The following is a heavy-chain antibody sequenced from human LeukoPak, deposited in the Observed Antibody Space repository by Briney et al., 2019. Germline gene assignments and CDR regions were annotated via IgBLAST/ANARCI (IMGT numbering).Heavy chain of an antibody. CDR1: GFTFSDHA. D-gene: IGHD1-1*01. V-gene: IGHV3-23*01. Sequence: GGSLRLSCAASGFTFSDHAMNWVRQAPGKGLEWVSVISARDGRTYYADSVKGRFTISRDNSKNTLYLHMNSLRADDTAVYYCAKDRNDWNEGFDSWGQGTLVTVSS. CDR3: AKDRNDWNEGFDS. CDR2: ISARDGRT. J-gene: IGHJ4*02.